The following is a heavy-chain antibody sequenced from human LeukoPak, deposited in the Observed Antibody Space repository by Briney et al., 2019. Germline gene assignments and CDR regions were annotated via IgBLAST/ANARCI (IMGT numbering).Heavy chain of an antibody. Sequence: SQTLSLTCAISEDSVSSNNAAWNWVRQSPSRGLEWLGRTYYRSKWYSDYAIAVKSRITINADTSKNQSSLQLTSVTPEDTALYYCATYAFDMWGQGTMVTVSS. CDR2: TYYRSKWYS. V-gene: IGHV6-1*01. CDR3: ATYAFDM. CDR1: EDSVSSNNAA. J-gene: IGHJ3*02.